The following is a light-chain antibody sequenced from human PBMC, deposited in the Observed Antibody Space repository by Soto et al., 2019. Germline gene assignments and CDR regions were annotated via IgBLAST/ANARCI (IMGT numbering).Light chain of an antibody. V-gene: IGLV2-14*01. J-gene: IGLJ1*01. CDR2: DVS. CDR3: CSYTTSNTRQIV. Sequence: QSALAAPASVSGSPGQSSTISDTGTSIDVGGYNYVSWYQQHPGKAPKFMIYDVSNRPSGVSNRFSGSKSGNTASLTISGLQAEDEADYYCCSYTTSNTRQIVFGTGTKVTGL. CDR1: SIDVGGYNY.